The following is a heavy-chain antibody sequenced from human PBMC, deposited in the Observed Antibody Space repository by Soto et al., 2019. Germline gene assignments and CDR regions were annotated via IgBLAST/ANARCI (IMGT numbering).Heavy chain of an antibody. CDR3: ARVYSDILTGYFHFDY. V-gene: IGHV3-30-3*01. D-gene: IGHD3-9*01. CDR2: ISYDGSNK. J-gene: IGHJ4*02. Sequence: GGSLRLSCAASGFTFSSYAMHWVRQAPGKGLEWVAVISYDGSNKYYADSVKGRFTISRDNSKNTLYLQMNSLRAEDTAVYYCARVYSDILTGYFHFDYWGQGTLVTVSS. CDR1: GFTFSSYA.